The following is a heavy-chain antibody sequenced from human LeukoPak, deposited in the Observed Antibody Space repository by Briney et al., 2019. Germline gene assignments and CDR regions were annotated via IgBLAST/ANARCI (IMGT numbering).Heavy chain of an antibody. CDR1: GYTFTSYD. D-gene: IGHD6-6*01. Sequence: ASVKVSCKASGYTFTSYDMNWVRQATGQGLEWMGWMNPNSGNTGYAQKFQGRVTMTRNTSIGTAYMELSSLRSEDTAVYYCARAGEYSSSSGQDYYYYMDVWGKGTTVTVSS. V-gene: IGHV1-8*01. J-gene: IGHJ6*03. CDR3: ARAGEYSSSSGQDYYYYMDV. CDR2: MNPNSGNT.